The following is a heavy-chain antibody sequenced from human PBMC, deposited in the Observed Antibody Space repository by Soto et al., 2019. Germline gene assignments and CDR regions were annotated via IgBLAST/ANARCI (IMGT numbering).Heavy chain of an antibody. V-gene: IGHV4-31*03. CDR2: IYYTGNT. D-gene: IGHD1-1*01. CDR1: GVSINTGGRF. CDR3: AMALRPTGSPGYWYFDI. Sequence: QVQLQESGAGLVKPSQTLSLTCTVSGVSINTGGRFWSWVRQLPGKGLEWIGYIYYTGNTGYNPSRQSRLTISVDTSKNQFSLNLRSVTAADTALYYCAMALRPTGSPGYWYFDIWGRGTLVTVSS. J-gene: IGHJ2*01.